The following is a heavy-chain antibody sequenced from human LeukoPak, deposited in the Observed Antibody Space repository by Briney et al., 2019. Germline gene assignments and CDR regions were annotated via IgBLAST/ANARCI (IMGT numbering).Heavy chain of an antibody. CDR2: ISSGSTYR. Sequence: GGSLRLSCAAAGFTFSSYSMNWVRQAPGKGLEWVSSISSGSTYRYYADSVKGQFTISRDNAENSLYLQMNSLRAEDTAVYYCARENTYYSDVSGYHDGPIDYWGQGTLVTVSS. V-gene: IGHV3-21*01. CDR1: GFTFSSYS. J-gene: IGHJ4*02. CDR3: ARENTYYSDVSGYHDGPIDY. D-gene: IGHD3-22*01.